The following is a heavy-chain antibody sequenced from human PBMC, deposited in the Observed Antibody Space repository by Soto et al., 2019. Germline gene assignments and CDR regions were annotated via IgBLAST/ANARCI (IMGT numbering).Heavy chain of an antibody. CDR1: GGSISSDTYY. D-gene: IGHD3-10*01. Sequence: QVQLQESGPGLVKPSQTLSLTCTVSGGSISSDTYYWSWIRQHPGKGLEWIGYIYYSGSTYYNPSLKSRVTISVDTSKTQSSPKLSSVTAADTAVYYCARGQYGSGSYYSDALVNWGQGTLVTVSS. CDR3: ARGQYGSGSYYSDALVN. CDR2: IYYSGST. J-gene: IGHJ4*02. V-gene: IGHV4-31*03.